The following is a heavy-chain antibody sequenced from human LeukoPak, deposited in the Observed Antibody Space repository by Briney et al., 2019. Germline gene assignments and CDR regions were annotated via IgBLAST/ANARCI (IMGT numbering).Heavy chain of an antibody. Sequence: GRSLRLSCAASGFTFSSYAIHWVRQAPGKGLEWVAVISYDGSNKYYADSVKGRFTISRDNSKNTLYLQMNSLRAEDTAVYYCARDHHLDYWGQGTLVTVSS. V-gene: IGHV3-30-3*01. D-gene: IGHD1-14*01. CDR3: ARDHHLDY. J-gene: IGHJ4*02. CDR1: GFTFSSYA. CDR2: ISYDGSNK.